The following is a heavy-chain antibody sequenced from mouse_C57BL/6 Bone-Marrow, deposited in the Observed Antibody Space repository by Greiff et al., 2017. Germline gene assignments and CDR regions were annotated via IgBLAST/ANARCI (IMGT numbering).Heavy chain of an antibody. D-gene: IGHD1-1*01. CDR3: TRASYYYGSSYGGAMDY. J-gene: IGHJ4*01. CDR1: GFTFSSYA. V-gene: IGHV5-9-1*02. Sequence: EVQLVESGEGLVKPGGSLKLSCAASGFTFSSYAMSWVRQTPEKRLEWVAYISSGGDYIYYADTVKGRFTISRDNARNTLYLQMSSLKSEDTAMYYCTRASYYYGSSYGGAMDYWGQGTSVTVSS. CDR2: ISSGGDYI.